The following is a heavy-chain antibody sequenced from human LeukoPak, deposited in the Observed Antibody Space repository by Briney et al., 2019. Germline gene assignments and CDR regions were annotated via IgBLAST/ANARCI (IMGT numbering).Heavy chain of an antibody. CDR2: IIPIFGTA. V-gene: IGHV1-69*13. CDR3: ARESDYYDSSGYFFFGY. J-gene: IGHJ4*02. D-gene: IGHD3-22*01. CDR1: GGTFSSYA. Sequence: ASVKVSCKASGGTFSSYAISWVRQAPGQGLEWMGGIIPIFGTANYAQKFQGRVTITADESTSTAYMELSSLRSEDTAVYYCARESDYYDSSGYFFFGYWGQGTLVTVSS.